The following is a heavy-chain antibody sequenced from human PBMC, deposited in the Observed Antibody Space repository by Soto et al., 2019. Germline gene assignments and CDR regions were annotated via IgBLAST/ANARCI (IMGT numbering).Heavy chain of an antibody. CDR1: GYTFSSYW. Sequence: GESLKISCKGSGYTFSSYWIAWVRQMPGKGLEWMGIIYPGDSDTRYSPSFQGQVTISADKSISTAYLQWSSLRASDTAMYYCAIHSTGYEDSWGQGTLVTVSS. V-gene: IGHV5-51*01. D-gene: IGHD5-12*01. J-gene: IGHJ5*02. CDR3: AIHSTGYEDS. CDR2: IYPGDSDT.